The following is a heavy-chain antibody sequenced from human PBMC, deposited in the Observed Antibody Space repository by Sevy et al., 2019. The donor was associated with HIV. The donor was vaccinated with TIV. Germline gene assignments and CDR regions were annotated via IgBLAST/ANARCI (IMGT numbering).Heavy chain of an antibody. CDR3: VRGSGSYPNFDY. CDR1: GDSISSNSAA. J-gene: IGHJ4*02. CDR2: TYYRSNWYN. V-gene: IGHV6-1*01. D-gene: IGHD3-10*01. Sequence: SQTLSLTCAISGDSISSNSAAWTWIRQSPSRGLEWLGRTYYRSNWYNDYALSVKSRITISPDTSKNQFSLQLNSMTPEDTAVYYCVRGSGSYPNFDYWGQGTLVTVSS.